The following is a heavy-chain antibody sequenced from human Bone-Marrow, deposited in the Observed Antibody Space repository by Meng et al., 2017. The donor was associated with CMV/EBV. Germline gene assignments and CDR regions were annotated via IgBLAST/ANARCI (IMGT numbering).Heavy chain of an antibody. Sequence: ASVKVSCKASGYTFTGYYMHWVRQAPGQGLEWMGWINPNSGGTNYAQKFQGRVTMTRDTSTSTAYMELSRLRSDDTAVYYCARDRIAARRAGELDYYYYGMDVWGQGTTVTVSS. CDR2: INPNSGGT. J-gene: IGHJ6*02. D-gene: IGHD6-6*01. CDR1: GYTFTGYY. V-gene: IGHV1-2*02. CDR3: ARDRIAARRAGELDYYYYGMDV.